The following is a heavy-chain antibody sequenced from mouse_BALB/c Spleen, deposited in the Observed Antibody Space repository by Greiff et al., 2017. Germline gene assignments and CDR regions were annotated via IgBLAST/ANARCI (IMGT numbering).Heavy chain of an antibody. CDR2: INPGSGGT. CDR3: ARGYRYEAWFAY. Sequence: VQLQQSGAELVRPGTSVKVSCKASGYAFTNYLIEWVKQRPGQGLEWIGVINPGSGGTNYNEKFKGKATLTADKSSSTAYMQLSSLTSDDSAVYFCARGYRYEAWFAYWGQGTLVTVSA. J-gene: IGHJ3*01. V-gene: IGHV1-54*01. CDR1: GYAFTNYL. D-gene: IGHD2-14*01.